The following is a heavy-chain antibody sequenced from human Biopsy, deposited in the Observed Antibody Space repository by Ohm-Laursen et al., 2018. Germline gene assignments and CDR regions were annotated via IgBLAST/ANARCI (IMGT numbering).Heavy chain of an antibody. CDR2: INHRGTT. CDR3: ARDRDRRGWFDP. Sequence: PSETLSLTCPVYGGSFSDYYWTWIRQPPGKGLEWIGEINHRGTTNYNPSLKSRVAMSVDTSKNKFSLRVSSVTAADTAVYYCARDRDRRGWFDPWGQGTLVTVSS. V-gene: IGHV4-34*01. CDR1: GGSFSDYY. J-gene: IGHJ5*02. D-gene: IGHD1-14*01.